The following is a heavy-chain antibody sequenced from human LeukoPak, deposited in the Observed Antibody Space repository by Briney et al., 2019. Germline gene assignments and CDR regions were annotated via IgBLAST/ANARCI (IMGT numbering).Heavy chain of an antibody. V-gene: IGHV4-34*01. CDR2: IHPSGIF. CDR3: ARGRDRSKAGDR. D-gene: IGHD5-24*01. J-gene: IGHJ5*02. Sequence: SETLSLTCDVYGGSCDDYYCSWIRQPPGKGLEWIGEIHPSGIFYYNSSLVSRVTISIDTSKSHFSLRLTSVTAADTAFYYCARGRDRSKAGDRWGQGSLVTVSS. CDR1: GGSCDDYY.